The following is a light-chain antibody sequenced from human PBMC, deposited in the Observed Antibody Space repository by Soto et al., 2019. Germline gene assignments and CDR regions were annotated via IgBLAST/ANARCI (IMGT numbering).Light chain of an antibody. J-gene: IGKJ1*01. CDR1: QSISSY. CDR3: QQSYSTPWT. V-gene: IGKV1-39*01. CDR2: AAS. Sequence: DIQMTQSPSSLSASVGVRVTITCRASQSISSYLNWYQQKPWKAPKLLIYAASSLQSGVPSRFSGSGSGTDFTLTISSLQPEDFATHYCQQSYSTPWTFGQGTKVEIK.